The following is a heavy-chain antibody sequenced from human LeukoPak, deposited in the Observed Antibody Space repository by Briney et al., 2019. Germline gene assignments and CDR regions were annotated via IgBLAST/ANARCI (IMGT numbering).Heavy chain of an antibody. CDR2: IYYSGST. V-gene: IGHV4-30-4*08. CDR3: ARSSINVLMVFLDY. Sequence: SQTLSLTCTVSGGSISSGDYYWSWIRQPPGNGREWIRNIYYSGSTYYNPSLKSRVTISVDTSKNQFSLKLSSVTAADTAVYYCARSSINVLMVFLDYWGQGTLVTVSS. D-gene: IGHD2-8*01. CDR1: GGSISSGDYY. J-gene: IGHJ4*02.